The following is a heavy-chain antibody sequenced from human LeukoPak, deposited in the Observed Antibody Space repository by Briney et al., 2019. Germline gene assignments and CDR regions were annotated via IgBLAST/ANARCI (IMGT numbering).Heavy chain of an antibody. V-gene: IGHV5-51*01. CDR1: GYSFTNYW. J-gene: IGHJ4*02. CDR3: ARPHRDLHFDY. Sequence: GESLKISCKGSGYSFTNYWIGWVRQMPGKGLEWMGIIYPGDSDTRYGPSFQGQVTISADKSISTAYLQWSSLKASDTAMYYCARPHRDLHFDYWGQGTLVTVSS. CDR2: IYPGDSDT.